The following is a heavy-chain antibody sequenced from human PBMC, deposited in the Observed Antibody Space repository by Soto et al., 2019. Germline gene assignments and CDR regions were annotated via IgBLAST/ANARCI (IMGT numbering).Heavy chain of an antibody. J-gene: IGHJ4*02. CDR3: ARVDADRGFDY. CDR2: IWYDGSNK. Sequence: QVQLVESGGGVVQPGRSLRLSCAASGFTFSSYGMHWVRQAPGKGLEWVAVIWYDGSNKYYADSVKGRFTISRDNSKNTLYLQMNSLRAEDTALYYCARVDADRGFDYWGQGTLVTVSS. V-gene: IGHV3-33*01. CDR1: GFTFSSYG. D-gene: IGHD3-22*01.